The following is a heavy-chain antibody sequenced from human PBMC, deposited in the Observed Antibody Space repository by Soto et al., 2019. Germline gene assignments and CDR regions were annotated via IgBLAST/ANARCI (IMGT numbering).Heavy chain of an antibody. D-gene: IGHD4-17*01. Sequence: GGSLRLSCAASGFIFSNYPMKWVRQAPGKGLEWVSVISGSSDTTYYADSVKGRFTISRDNSKNTLYLQMNSLRAEDTAVYYCAKKRSFGDYSPDYWGQGTRVTVS. CDR3: AKKRSFGDYSPDY. CDR2: ISGSSDTT. V-gene: IGHV3-23*01. J-gene: IGHJ4*02. CDR1: GFIFSNYP.